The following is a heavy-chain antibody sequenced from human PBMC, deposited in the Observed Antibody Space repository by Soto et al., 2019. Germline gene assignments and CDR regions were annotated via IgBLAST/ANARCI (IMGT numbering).Heavy chain of an antibody. CDR2: IYWDDDK. J-gene: IGHJ2*01. V-gene: IGHV2-5*02. Sequence: QITLKESGPTLVKPTQTLTLTCTFSGFSLSPGGVGLGWIRKPPGKALEWLAFIYWDDDKRYSPSLKSRLTITKDTSKNQVVLTMTNMDPVDTATYYCALSIVVVSDWYFDLWGRGTLVTVSS. CDR1: GFSLSPGGVG. CDR3: ALSIVVVSDWYFDL. D-gene: IGHD3-22*01.